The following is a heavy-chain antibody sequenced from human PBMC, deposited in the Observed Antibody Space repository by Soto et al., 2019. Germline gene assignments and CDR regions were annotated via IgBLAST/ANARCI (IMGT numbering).Heavy chain of an antibody. CDR3: VRRHVSATGIDWFDP. D-gene: IGHD6-13*01. CDR1: GYTFTSYG. J-gene: IGHJ5*02. CDR2: INAANGDT. V-gene: IGHV1-3*01. Sequence: ASVKVSCKASGYTFTSYGIHWVRQSPGQRLEWMGWINAANGDTKYSPKFQGRVTITRDTSASTAYMELSSLRSEDTAVYYCVRRHVSATGIDWFDPWGQGTLVTVS.